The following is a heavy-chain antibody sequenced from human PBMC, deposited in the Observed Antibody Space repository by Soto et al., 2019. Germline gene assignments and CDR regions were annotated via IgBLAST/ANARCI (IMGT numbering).Heavy chain of an antibody. D-gene: IGHD4-17*01. CDR2: ISGPGSTT. V-gene: IGHV3-23*01. CDR3: AKGFYAGKSNWFES. Sequence: GGSLRLSCAASGFRFSSYALSWVRQAPGKGLEWVSLISGPGSTTYYADSVKGRFTISRDNSKDTLSLQMNYLRAEDTAMYYCAKGFYAGKSNWFESWGQGTQVTVSS. J-gene: IGHJ5*01. CDR1: GFRFSSYA.